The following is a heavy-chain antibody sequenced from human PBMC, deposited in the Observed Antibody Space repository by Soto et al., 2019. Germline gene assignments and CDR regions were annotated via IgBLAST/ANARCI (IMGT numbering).Heavy chain of an antibody. CDR1: GGTFSSYA. CDR2: ISAYNGNT. D-gene: IGHD4-17*01. J-gene: IGHJ6*02. V-gene: IGHV1-18*01. Sequence: QVQLVQSGAEVKKPGSSVKVSCKASGGTFSSYAISWVRQAPGQGLEWMGWISAYNGNTNYAQKLQGRVTMTTDTSTSTAYMELRSLRSDDTAVYYCARLDGDYVEYYGMDVWGQGTTVTVSS. CDR3: ARLDGDYVEYYGMDV.